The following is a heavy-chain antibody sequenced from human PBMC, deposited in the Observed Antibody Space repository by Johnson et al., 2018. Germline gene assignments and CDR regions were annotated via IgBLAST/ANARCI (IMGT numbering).Heavy chain of an antibody. CDR1: GFTFSSYA. D-gene: IGHD3-22*01. V-gene: IGHV3-30*18. CDR2: ISYDGSNK. J-gene: IGHJ6*03. Sequence: QVQLVESGGGVVQPGRSLRLSCAASGFTFSSYAMHWVRQAPGKGLEWVAVISYDGSNKYYADSVKGRFTISRDNSKNTLYLQMNSRRAEDTAVYYCAKTVYNDGIGYGYSYRDVWGKGTTVTVSS. CDR3: AKTVYNDGIGYGYSYRDV.